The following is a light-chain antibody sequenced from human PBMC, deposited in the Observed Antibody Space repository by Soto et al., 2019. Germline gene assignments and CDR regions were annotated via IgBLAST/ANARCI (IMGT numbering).Light chain of an antibody. V-gene: IGKV1-12*01. Sequence: IQMTQSRSSVSASVGDRLTITCRASQGISSWLAWYQQKPGKAPKLLIYAASSLQSGVPSRVSVSGYGNDLTIQLSRLKPEEGAMDDGQQANSFTLTFGGGTKV. CDR1: QGISSW. J-gene: IGKJ4*01. CDR2: AAS. CDR3: QQANSFTLT.